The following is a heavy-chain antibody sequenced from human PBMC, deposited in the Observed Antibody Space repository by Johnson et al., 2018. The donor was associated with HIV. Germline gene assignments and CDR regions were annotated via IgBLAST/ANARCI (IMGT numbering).Heavy chain of an antibody. CDR2: ISYGESNE. V-gene: IGHV3-30-3*01. Sequence: AVISYGESNEYYADSVKCRVTISRDNSKNTLYLQMNSLRAEDTAVYYCARVRLPDAFDIWGQGTMVTVSS. CDR3: ARVRLPDAFDI. J-gene: IGHJ3*02.